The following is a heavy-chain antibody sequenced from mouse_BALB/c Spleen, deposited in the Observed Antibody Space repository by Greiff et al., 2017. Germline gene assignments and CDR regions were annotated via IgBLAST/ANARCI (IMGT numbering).Heavy chain of an antibody. CDR3: AREDWLRPLFDY. Sequence: EVQGVESGGGLVQPGGSRKLSCAASGFTFSSFGMHWVRQAPEKGLEWVAYISSGSSTIYYADTVKGRFTISRDNPKNTLFLQMTSLRSEDTAMYYCAREDWLRPLFDYWGQGTTLTVSS. V-gene: IGHV5-17*02. CDR2: ISSGSSTI. CDR1: GFTFSSFG. D-gene: IGHD2-2*01. J-gene: IGHJ2*01.